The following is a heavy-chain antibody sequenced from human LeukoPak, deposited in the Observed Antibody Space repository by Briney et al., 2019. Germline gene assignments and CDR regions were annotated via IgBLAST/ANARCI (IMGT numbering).Heavy chain of an antibody. D-gene: IGHD3-22*01. Sequence: RASVKVSFKASGYTFTSYGISWVRQAPGQGLEWMGWISAYNGNTNYAQKLQGRVTMTTDTSTSTAYMELRSLRSDDTAVYYCARGTTMIVVVKAYFDYWGQGTLVTVSS. CDR2: ISAYNGNT. V-gene: IGHV1-18*01. CDR1: GYTFTSYG. J-gene: IGHJ4*02. CDR3: ARGTTMIVVVKAYFDY.